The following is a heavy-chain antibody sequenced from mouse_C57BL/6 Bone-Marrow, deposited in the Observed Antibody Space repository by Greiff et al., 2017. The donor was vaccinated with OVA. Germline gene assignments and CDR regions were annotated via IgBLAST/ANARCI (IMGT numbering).Heavy chain of an antibody. J-gene: IGHJ1*03. CDR3: ARGEDWYFDV. V-gene: IGHV5-4*03. CDR1: GFTFSSYA. Sequence: EVKLMESGGGLVKPGGSLKLSCAASGFTFSSYAMSWVRQTPEKRLEWVATISDGGSYTYYPDNVKGRFTISRDNAKNNLYLQMSHLKSEDTAMYYCARGEDWYFDVWGTGTTSPSPQ. CDR2: ISDGGSYT.